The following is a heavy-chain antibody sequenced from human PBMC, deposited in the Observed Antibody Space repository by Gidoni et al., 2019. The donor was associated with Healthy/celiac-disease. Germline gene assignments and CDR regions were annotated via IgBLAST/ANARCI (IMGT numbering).Heavy chain of an antibody. CDR1: VGSVSGYY. D-gene: IGHD1-7*01. J-gene: IGHJ4*02. CDR3: ARNYD. CDR2: INHSGST. V-gene: IGHV4-34*01. Sequence: QVQLQQWGAGLLKPSEPLSLTCAVYVGSVSGYYGSWIRQPPGKGLEWIGEINHSGSTNYNPSLKSRVTISVDTSKNQFSLKLSSVTAADAAVYYCARNYDWGQGTLVTLSS.